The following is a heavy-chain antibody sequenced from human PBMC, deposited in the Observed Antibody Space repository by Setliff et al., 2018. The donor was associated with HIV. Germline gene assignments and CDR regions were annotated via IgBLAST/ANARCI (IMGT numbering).Heavy chain of an antibody. CDR1: GFTFSSYA. CDR3: ARDNEQWLAYYYYYGMDV. D-gene: IGHD6-19*01. J-gene: IGHJ6*02. CDR2: ISYDGSNK. V-gene: IGHV3-30*04. Sequence: PVGSLRLSCAASGFTFSSYAMHWVRQAPGKGLEWVAVISYDGSNKYYADSVKGRFTISRDNSKNTLYLQMNSLRAEDTAVYYCARDNEQWLAYYYYYGMDVWGQGTTVTVSS.